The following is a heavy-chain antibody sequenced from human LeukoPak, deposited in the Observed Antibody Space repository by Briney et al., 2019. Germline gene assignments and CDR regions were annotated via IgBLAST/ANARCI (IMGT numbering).Heavy chain of an antibody. Sequence: GGSLRLSCAASGFTFSSYWMSWVRQAPGKGLEWVANIKQGGREKYYVDSVKGRFTISRDNDKNSLYLQMNSLRAEDTAVYYFARVPYCSSASCYAIFDYWGQGTLVTVSS. J-gene: IGHJ4*02. CDR3: ARVPYCSSASCYAIFDY. V-gene: IGHV3-7*05. D-gene: IGHD2-2*01. CDR1: GFTFSSYW. CDR2: IKQGGREK.